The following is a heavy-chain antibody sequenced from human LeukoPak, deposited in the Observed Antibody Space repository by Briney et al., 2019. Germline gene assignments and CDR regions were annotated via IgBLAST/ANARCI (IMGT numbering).Heavy chain of an antibody. CDR1: GGSISSSSYY. Sequence: SETLSLTCTVSGGSISSSSYYWGWIRQPPGKGLEWIGSIYYSGSTYYNPSLKSRVTISVDTSKNQFSLKLSSVTAADTAVYYCAGTVKYYYDSSELGFDYWGQGTLVTVSS. CDR2: IYYSGST. D-gene: IGHD3-22*01. V-gene: IGHV4-39*01. J-gene: IGHJ4*02. CDR3: AGTVKYYYDSSELGFDY.